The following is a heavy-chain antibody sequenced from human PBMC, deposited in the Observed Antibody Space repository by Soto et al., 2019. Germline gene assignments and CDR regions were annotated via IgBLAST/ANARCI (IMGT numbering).Heavy chain of an antibody. D-gene: IGHD3-22*01. V-gene: IGHV4-34*01. CDR2: INHSGNT. CDR3: FGWLGSNWLDL. CDR1: GGSFSTYY. J-gene: IGHJ5*02. Sequence: QVQPQQWGTGLLKPSETLSLTCAVYGGSFSTYYWNWIRQPPGKGLEWMGEINHSGNTQYNPSLKIRFTMSLDMSKNQFSLKLTSVNAADTAVYYCFGWLGSNWLDLWGQGTLVTVSS.